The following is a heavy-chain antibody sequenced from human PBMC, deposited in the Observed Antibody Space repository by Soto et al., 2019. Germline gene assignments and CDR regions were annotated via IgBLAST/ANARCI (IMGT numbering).Heavy chain of an antibody. V-gene: IGHV4-59*01. CDR2: IYYSGTT. D-gene: IGHD3-10*01. J-gene: IGHJ4*02. CDR3: ARESYYGSGATVVAY. CDR1: GGSISGYY. Sequence: SETLSLTCTVSGGSISGYYWSWIRQLPGKGLEWIGYIYYSGTTSYNPSLNSRVTMSVDTSKNQFSLKVNSVTAADTAVYYCARESYYGSGATVVAYWGQGTLVTVSS.